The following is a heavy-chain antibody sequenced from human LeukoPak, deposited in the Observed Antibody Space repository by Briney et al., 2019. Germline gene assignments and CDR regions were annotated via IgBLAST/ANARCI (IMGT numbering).Heavy chain of an antibody. V-gene: IGHV4-39*01. Sequence: ASETLSLTCTVSGASISSSRYYWGWIRQPPGKGLEWIGSISYSGTTYYNPSLKSRVTISVDTSRNQFSLKLSSVTAPDTAVYYCARVKGYSSSWYWFDPWGQGTLVTVSS. CDR3: ARVKGYSSSWYWFDP. CDR1: GASISSSRYY. D-gene: IGHD6-13*01. CDR2: ISYSGTT. J-gene: IGHJ5*02.